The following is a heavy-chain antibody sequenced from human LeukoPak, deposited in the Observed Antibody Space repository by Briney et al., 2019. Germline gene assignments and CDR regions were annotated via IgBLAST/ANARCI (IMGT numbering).Heavy chain of an antibody. J-gene: IGHJ3*02. V-gene: IGHV3-30*02. CDR2: IRYDGGNQ. CDR1: EFIFSFYG. Sequence: GGSLRLSCAASEFIFSFYGMHWVRQAPGKGLEWVAFIRYDGGNQRYADSVKGRFTISRDNSKNTLYLQMNSLRAEDTAVYYCAKEKPLSHGAFDIWGQGTMVTVSS. CDR3: AKEKPLSHGAFDI.